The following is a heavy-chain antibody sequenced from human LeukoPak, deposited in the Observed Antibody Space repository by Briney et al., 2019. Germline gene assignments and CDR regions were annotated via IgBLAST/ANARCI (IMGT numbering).Heavy chain of an antibody. Sequence: PGGSLRLSCAASGFTFSSYAMNWVRQAPGKGLEWVSSISSSSSYIYYADSVKGRFTISRDNAKNSLYLQMNSLRAEDTAVYYCARDWNYGSGRDPYGMDVWGQGTTVTVSS. CDR1: GFTFSSYA. CDR2: ISSSSSYI. J-gene: IGHJ6*02. CDR3: ARDWNYGSGRDPYGMDV. V-gene: IGHV3-21*01. D-gene: IGHD3-10*01.